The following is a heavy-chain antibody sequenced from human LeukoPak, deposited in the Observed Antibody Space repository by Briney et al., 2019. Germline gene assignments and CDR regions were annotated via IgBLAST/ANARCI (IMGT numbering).Heavy chain of an antibody. CDR3: ARGSVTAMDLDWFDP. J-gene: IGHJ5*02. D-gene: IGHD5-18*01. CDR1: GFTFSSYS. V-gene: IGHV3-21*01. Sequence: GGSLRLPCAASGFTFSSYSMNWVRQAPGKGLEWVSSISSSSSYIYYADSVKGRFTISRDNAKNSLYLQMNSLRAEDTAVYYCARGSVTAMDLDWFDPWGQGTLVTVSS. CDR2: ISSSSSYI.